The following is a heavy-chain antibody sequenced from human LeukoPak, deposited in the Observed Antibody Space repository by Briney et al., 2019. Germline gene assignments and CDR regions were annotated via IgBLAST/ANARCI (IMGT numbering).Heavy chain of an antibody. CDR1: GFTFSSYA. V-gene: IGHV3-30-3*01. D-gene: IGHD6-19*01. CDR3: ASSPATTDIAVAGYYFDY. Sequence: PGGSLRLSCAASGFTFSSYAIHWVRQAPGKGLEWVAVISYDGSIIYYADSVKGRFTISRDNSQNTLYLQMNSLRAEDTAVYYCASSPATTDIAVAGYYFDYWGQGTLVTISS. J-gene: IGHJ4*02. CDR2: ISYDGSII.